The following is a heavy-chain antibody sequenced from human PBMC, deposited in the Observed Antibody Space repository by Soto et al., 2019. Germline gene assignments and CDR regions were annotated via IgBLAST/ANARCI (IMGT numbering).Heavy chain of an antibody. V-gene: IGHV3-23*01. CDR3: AKTRGYDFGRTTFPH. D-gene: IGHD5-12*01. CDR1: GFTFSSSA. J-gene: IGHJ1*01. Sequence: EVQLLESGGGLVQPGGSLRLSCAASGFTFSSSAMSWVRQAPGKGLDWVSAISGNGDTTYYADSVKGRFTISRDISKNPLLLQMNSLTAEDTALYYCAKTRGYDFGRTTFPHWGEGTLVTVSS. CDR2: ISGNGDTT.